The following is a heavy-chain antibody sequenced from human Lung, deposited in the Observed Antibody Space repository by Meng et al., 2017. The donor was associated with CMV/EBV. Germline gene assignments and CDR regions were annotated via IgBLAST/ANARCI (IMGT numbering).Heavy chain of an antibody. J-gene: IGHJ4*02. V-gene: IGHV3-21*01. CDR3: ARDHRTSIAAAGTVDY. D-gene: IGHD6-13*01. CDR1: GFTFSSYS. CDR2: ISSSSSYI. Sequence: GGSLKIXXAASGFTFSSYSMNWVRQAPGKGLEWVSSISSSSSYIYYADSVKGRFTISRDNAKNSLYLQMNSLRAEDTAVYYCARDHRTSIAAAGTVDYWGQETXVTVSS.